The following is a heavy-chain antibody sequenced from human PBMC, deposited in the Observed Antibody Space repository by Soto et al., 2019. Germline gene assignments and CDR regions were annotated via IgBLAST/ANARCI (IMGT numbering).Heavy chain of an antibody. Sequence: GESLKLSCKAIGYTFTNYWIGWVRQTPGKGLEWMGIIFPGDSDTRYNPSFEGQVTVPADESISTAYLQWNTLKASDTAMYYCVRPNFGALTHFDFWGQGTLVTV. J-gene: IGHJ4*02. CDR2: IFPGDSDT. D-gene: IGHD3-16*01. CDR1: GYTFTNYW. V-gene: IGHV5-51*01. CDR3: VRPNFGALTHFDF.